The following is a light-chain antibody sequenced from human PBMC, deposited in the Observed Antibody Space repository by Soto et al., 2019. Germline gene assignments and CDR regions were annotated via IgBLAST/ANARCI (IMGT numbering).Light chain of an antibody. CDR2: AAS. CDR1: QGIRTH. CDR3: QQYGGSPPLT. V-gene: IGKV1-27*01. Sequence: VKMTQSPSSLSATVGDRVTITCRASQGIRTHLAWYQQKAGKVPNLLIYAASTVQSGVPPRFSGSGSGTDFTLTIRRLEPEDFAVYYCQQYGGSPPLTFGQGTRLEI. J-gene: IGKJ5*01.